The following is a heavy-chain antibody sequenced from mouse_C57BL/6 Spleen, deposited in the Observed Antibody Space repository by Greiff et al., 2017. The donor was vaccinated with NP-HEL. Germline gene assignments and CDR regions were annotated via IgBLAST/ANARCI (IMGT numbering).Heavy chain of an antibody. CDR2: INPYNGGT. CDR3: ARFYYDYDGGG. J-gene: IGHJ2*01. V-gene: IGHV1-19*01. CDR1: GYTFTDYY. D-gene: IGHD2-4*01. Sequence: EVQLQQSGPVLVKPGASVKMSCKASGYTFTDYYMNWVKQSPGKSLEWIGVINPYNGGTSYNQKFKGKATLTVDKSSSTAYMELNSLTSEDSAVYYCARFYYDYDGGGWGQGTTLTVSS.